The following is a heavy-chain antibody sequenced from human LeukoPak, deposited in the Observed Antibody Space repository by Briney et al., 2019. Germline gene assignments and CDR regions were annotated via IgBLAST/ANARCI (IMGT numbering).Heavy chain of an antibody. V-gene: IGHV3-15*01. CDR3: AKYQGYADY. J-gene: IGHJ4*02. CDR2: IKSQTDGGTV. Sequence: GGSLRLSWLAAGFTVANAGITWVRQAPGKGREWGGRIKSQTDGGTVDYAAPVKGRFAISRDDSANTLYLHLNSLKTEDTAVYYCAKYQGYADYWGQGTLVTVSS. D-gene: IGHD5-12*01. CDR1: GFTVANAG.